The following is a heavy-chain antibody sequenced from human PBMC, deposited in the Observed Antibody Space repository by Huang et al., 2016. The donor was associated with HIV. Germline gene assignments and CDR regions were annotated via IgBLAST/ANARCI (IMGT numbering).Heavy chain of an antibody. CDR3: ARDHHDFWRGYRRMYFFDH. CDR1: GGSISTHY. V-gene: IGHV4-59*11. J-gene: IGHJ4*02. Sequence: QVQLQESGPGLVKPSETLSLTCTVSGGSISTHYWSWIRQPPGKGLEWIGSIVYSGITNYSPSLKSRVTILLDTSKNQFSLRVNSVTAADTAMYYCARDHHDFWRGYRRMYFFDHWGQGTLVTVSS. D-gene: IGHD3-3*01. CDR2: IVYSGIT.